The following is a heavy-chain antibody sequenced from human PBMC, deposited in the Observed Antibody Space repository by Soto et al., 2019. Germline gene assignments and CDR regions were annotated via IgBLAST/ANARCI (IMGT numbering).Heavy chain of an antibody. D-gene: IGHD3-9*01. Sequence: QVQLVQSGAEVQKPGSSVKVSCKASGGTFSSYAISWVRQAPGQGLEWMGGIIPIFGTADYAQKFQGRVTSATDESTSTAYMELSRLRSEDTAVYYCARELLTGRPDYYYGMDVWGQGTTVTVSS. CDR3: ARELLTGRPDYYYGMDV. CDR1: GGTFSSYA. V-gene: IGHV1-69*01. CDR2: IIPIFGTA. J-gene: IGHJ6*02.